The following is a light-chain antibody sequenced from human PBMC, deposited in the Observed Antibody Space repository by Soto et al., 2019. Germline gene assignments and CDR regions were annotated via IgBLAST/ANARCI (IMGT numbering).Light chain of an antibody. Sequence: QSALTQPRSVSGSPGQSVTISCTGTTSDVDGYNYVSWYQQYPGKAPKVMIYDVTKRPSGVPDRFSGSKSGNTASLTISGLQAEDEADYYCFSYAGSRALFGGGTQLTVL. CDR1: TSDVDGYNY. J-gene: IGLJ2*01. CDR3: FSYAGSRAL. V-gene: IGLV2-11*02. CDR2: DVT.